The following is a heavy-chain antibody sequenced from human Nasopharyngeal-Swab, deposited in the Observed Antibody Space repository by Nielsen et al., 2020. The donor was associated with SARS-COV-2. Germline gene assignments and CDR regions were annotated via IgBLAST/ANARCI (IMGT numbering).Heavy chain of an antibody. J-gene: IGHJ3*02. Sequence: VRQAPGKGLEWVAVISYDGSNKYYADSVKGRFTISRDNSKNTLYLQMNSLRAEDTAVYYCAKGPHHYYGSGSYYPAFDIWGQGTMVTVSS. D-gene: IGHD3-10*01. CDR2: ISYDGSNK. CDR3: AKGPHHYYGSGSYYPAFDI. V-gene: IGHV3-30*18.